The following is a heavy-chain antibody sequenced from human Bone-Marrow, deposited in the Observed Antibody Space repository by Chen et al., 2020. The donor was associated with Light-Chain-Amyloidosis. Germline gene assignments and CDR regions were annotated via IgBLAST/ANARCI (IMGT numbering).Heavy chain of an antibody. CDR1: GFTFDDFT. D-gene: IGHD2-2*01. J-gene: IGHJ4*02. V-gene: IGHV3-43*01. Sequence: EVQLVESGGVVVQPGGSLRLSCAASGFTFDDFTMHWVRQVPGKGLEWVSLISWDGRSTYYADSVKGRFTISRENSKNSLYLQMNSLRTEDTALYYCVKDIEQYQLRFGLGYWGQGTLVTVSS. CDR2: ISWDGRST. CDR3: VKDIEQYQLRFGLGY.